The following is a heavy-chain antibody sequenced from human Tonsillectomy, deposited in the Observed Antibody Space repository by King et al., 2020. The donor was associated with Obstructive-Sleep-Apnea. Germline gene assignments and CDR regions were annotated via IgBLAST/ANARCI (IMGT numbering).Heavy chain of an antibody. V-gene: IGHV3-30*18. J-gene: IGHJ4*02. CDR3: AKDRRRELLHFDY. CDR1: GFTFSSYG. Sequence: QVQLVESGGGVVQPGRSLRLSCAASGFTFSSYGMHWVRQAPGKGLEWVAIVSYDGSNKYYADSVKGRFTISRDNSKNTLYLQMNSLRAEDTAVYYCAKDRRRELLHFDYWGQGTLVTVSS. D-gene: IGHD1-26*01. CDR2: VSYDGSNK.